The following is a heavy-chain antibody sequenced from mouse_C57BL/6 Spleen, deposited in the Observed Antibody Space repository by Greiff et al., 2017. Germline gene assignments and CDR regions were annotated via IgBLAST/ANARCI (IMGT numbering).Heavy chain of an antibody. CDR3: AREAVGSPCAMDY. Sequence: QVQLQQSGAELVKPGASVKISCKASGYAFSSYWMNWVKQRPGKGLEWIGQIYPGDGDTNYNGQFKGKATLTADNSSSNAYMQLSSLTSADSAVYFCAREAVGSPCAMDYWGQGTSVTVSA. CDR1: GYAFSSYW. CDR2: IYPGDGDT. D-gene: IGHD1-1*01. J-gene: IGHJ4*01. V-gene: IGHV1-80*01.